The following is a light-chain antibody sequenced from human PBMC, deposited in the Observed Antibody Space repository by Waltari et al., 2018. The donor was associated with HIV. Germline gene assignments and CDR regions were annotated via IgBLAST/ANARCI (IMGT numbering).Light chain of an antibody. CDR3: QQYDTWPLT. V-gene: IGKV3D-15*01. CDR2: AAS. CDR1: QNVNIK. Sequence: ETVMTQSPATLSVSPGERATLSCRASQNVNIKLAWYQHKPGQAPRLLLYAASTRATGIPASFSGSGSGTEFTLTISSLQSEDVAVYYCQQYDTWPLTFGGGTKVEI. J-gene: IGKJ4*01.